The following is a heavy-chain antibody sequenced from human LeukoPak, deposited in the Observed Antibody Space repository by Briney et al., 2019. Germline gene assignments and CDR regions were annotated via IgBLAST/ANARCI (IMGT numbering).Heavy chain of an antibody. CDR3: ARAHLIAAAGYNWFDP. D-gene: IGHD6-13*01. CDR1: GYTFTGFY. J-gene: IGHJ5*02. Sequence: ASVKVSCKASGYTFTGFYMHWVRQAPGQGLEWMGWINPNSGGTNYAQKFQGRVTMTRDTSISTAYMELSRLRSDDTAVYYCARAHLIAAAGYNWFDPWGQGTLSPSPQ. V-gene: IGHV1-2*02. CDR2: INPNSGGT.